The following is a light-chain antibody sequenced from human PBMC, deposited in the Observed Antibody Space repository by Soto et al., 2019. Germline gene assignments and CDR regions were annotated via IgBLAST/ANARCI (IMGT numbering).Light chain of an antibody. CDR1: SSDVGGYNY. CDR3: SSYAGSNFYV. Sequence: VLTHPPSASWSPGQSVTISCTGTSSDVGGYNYVSWYQQHPGKAPKLMVYAVSKRPSGVPDRFSGSKSGNTASLTVSGLQAEDEADYYCSSYAGSNFYVFGTGTKVTVL. J-gene: IGLJ1*01. V-gene: IGLV2-8*01. CDR2: AVS.